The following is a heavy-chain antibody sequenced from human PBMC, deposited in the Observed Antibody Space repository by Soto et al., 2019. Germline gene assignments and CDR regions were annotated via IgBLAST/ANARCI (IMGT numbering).Heavy chain of an antibody. CDR1: GFSLSTGGVG. CDR3: AHTVGLVVVTSEDEYFQH. D-gene: IGHD2-15*01. J-gene: IGHJ1*01. CDR2: IYWDDDK. Sequence: SGPTLVNPTQTLTLTCTFSGFSLSTGGVGVGWIRQPPGKALEWLAVIYWDDDKGYSPSLKNRLTITKDTSKNQVVLTMTNMDPVDTATYYCAHTVGLVVVTSEDEYFQHWGQGTQVTVSS. V-gene: IGHV2-5*02.